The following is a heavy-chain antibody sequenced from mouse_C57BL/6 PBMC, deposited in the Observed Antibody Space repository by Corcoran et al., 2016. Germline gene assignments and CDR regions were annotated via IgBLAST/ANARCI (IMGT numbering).Heavy chain of an antibody. D-gene: IGHD1-1*01. J-gene: IGHJ4*01. Sequence: QVQLKQSGAELVRPGASVKLSCKASGYTLTDYYINWVKQRPGQGLEWIARIYPGSGNTYYNEKFKGKATLTAEKSSSTAYMQLSSLTSEDSAVYFCASGGDYYGSSYVGYAMDYWGQGTPVTVSS. CDR3: ASGGDYYGSSYVGYAMDY. V-gene: IGHV1-76*01. CDR1: GYTLTDYY. CDR2: IYPGSGNT.